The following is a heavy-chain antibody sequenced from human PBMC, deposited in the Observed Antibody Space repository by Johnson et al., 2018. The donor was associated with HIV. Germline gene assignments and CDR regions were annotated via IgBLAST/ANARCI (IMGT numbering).Heavy chain of an antibody. D-gene: IGHD3-22*01. CDR2: ISYDGSNK. CDR1: GFTFSSYG. Sequence: QVQLVESGGGVVQPGRSLRLSCAASGFTFSSYGMHWVRQAPGKGLEWVAVISYDGSNKYYADSVKGRFTISRDNSKNTLYLQMNSLRAEDTAVYYCAKDRGIGYDSSGSYCALDIWGQGTMVTVSS. CDR3: AKDRGIGYDSSGSYCALDI. J-gene: IGHJ3*02. V-gene: IGHV3-30*18.